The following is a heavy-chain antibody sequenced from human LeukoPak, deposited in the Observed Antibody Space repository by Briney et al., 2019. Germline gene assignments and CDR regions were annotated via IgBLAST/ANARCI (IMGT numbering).Heavy chain of an antibody. CDR2: INPNSGGT. CDR3: AGGAKRGYYFDY. Sequence: ASVKVSCKASGYTFTGYYMHWVRQAPGQGLEWMGWINPNSGGTNYAQKFQGWVTMTRDTSISTAYMELSRLRSDDTAVYYCAGGAKRGYYFDYWGQGTLVTVSS. CDR1: GYTFTGYY. V-gene: IGHV1-2*04. D-gene: IGHD1-26*01. J-gene: IGHJ4*02.